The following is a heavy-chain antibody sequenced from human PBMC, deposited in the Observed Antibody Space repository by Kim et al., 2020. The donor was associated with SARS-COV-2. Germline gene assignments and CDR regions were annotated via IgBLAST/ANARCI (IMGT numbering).Heavy chain of an antibody. CDR3: ARTSGSYYSLGY. J-gene: IGHJ4*02. D-gene: IGHD1-26*01. CDR2: TI. V-gene: IGHV3-11*01. Sequence: TIYYADAVKGRFTISRDNAKNSLYLQMNSRRAEDTAVYYCARTSGSYYSLGYWGQGTLVTVSS.